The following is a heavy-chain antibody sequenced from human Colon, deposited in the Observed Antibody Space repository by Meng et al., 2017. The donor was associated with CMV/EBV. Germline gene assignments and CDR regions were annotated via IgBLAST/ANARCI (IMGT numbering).Heavy chain of an antibody. D-gene: IGHD1-20*01. CDR2: INPNSGGT. CDR3: ARAPYNWNDEGWFDP. J-gene: IGHJ5*02. V-gene: IGHV1-2*02. CDR1: GYTFTGYY. Sequence: QVQLVQSGAEVKKPGASVKVSCKASGYTFTGYYMHWVRQAPGQGLGWMGWINPNSGGTNYAQKFQGRVTMTRDTSISTAYMELSRLRSDDTAVYYCARAPYNWNDEGWFDPWGQGTLVTVSS.